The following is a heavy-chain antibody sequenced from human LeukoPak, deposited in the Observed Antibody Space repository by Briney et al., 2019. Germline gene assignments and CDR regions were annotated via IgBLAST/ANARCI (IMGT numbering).Heavy chain of an antibody. J-gene: IGHJ6*02. V-gene: IGHV3-23*01. CDR1: GFTFSDYA. CDR3: AKGLQRTPYYYYGMDV. Sequence: GGSQRLSCAASGFTFSDYAMSWVRQAPGKGLEWVSAVTYSGAPTYYADSVKGRFTISRDTPKNTLYLQMNSLRVEDTAVYYCAKGLQRTPYYYYGMDVWGQGTAVTVSS. CDR2: VTYSGAPT. D-gene: IGHD2-2*01.